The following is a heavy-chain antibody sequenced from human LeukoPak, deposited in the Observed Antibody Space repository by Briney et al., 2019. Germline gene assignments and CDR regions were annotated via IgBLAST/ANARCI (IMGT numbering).Heavy chain of an antibody. D-gene: IGHD3-3*01. CDR3: ARRIGQRLLYPRPFDY. Sequence: SETLSLTCAVYGGSFSGYYWSWIRQPPGKGLEWIGEINHSGSTNYNPSLKSRVTISVDTSKNQFSLKLSSVTAADTAVYYCARRIGQRLLYPRPFDYWGQGTLVTVSS. J-gene: IGHJ4*02. CDR2: INHSGST. CDR1: GGSFSGYY. V-gene: IGHV4-34*01.